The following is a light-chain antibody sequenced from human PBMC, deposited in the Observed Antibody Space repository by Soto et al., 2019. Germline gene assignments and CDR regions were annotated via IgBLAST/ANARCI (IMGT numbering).Light chain of an antibody. CDR3: QHYDNSPT. CDR1: QSVSSSY. Sequence: EIVLTQSPGTLSLSPGERATLSCRASQSVSSSYLAWYQQKPGQAPRLLIYGASNRATGIPDRFSGSGSGTDFTLTISRLEPEDFAVYFCQHYDNSPTFGQGTKVETK. V-gene: IGKV3-20*01. CDR2: GAS. J-gene: IGKJ1*01.